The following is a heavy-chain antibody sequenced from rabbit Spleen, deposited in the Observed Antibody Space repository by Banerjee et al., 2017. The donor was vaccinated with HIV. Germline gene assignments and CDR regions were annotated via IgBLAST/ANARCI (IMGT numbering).Heavy chain of an antibody. CDR2: ISAGVSTGT. CDR1: GFTLSTYYM. V-gene: IGHV1S45*01. Sequence: QEQLKESGGGLVQPGGSLKLSCKASGFTLSTYYMNWVRQAPGKGLEWIACISAGVSTGTYYANWAKGRFTISKTSSTTVTLQMTSLTAADTAAYFCARDLVGVIGWNFYLWGPGTLVTVS. CDR3: ARDLVGVIGWNFYL. J-gene: IGHJ4*01. D-gene: IGHD1-1*01.